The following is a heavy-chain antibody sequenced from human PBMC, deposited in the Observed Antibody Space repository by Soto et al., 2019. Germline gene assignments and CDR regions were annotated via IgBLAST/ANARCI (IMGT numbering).Heavy chain of an antibody. D-gene: IGHD3-22*01. J-gene: IGHJ5*02. CDR2: IWYDGSNK. V-gene: IGHV3-33*01. Sequence: ESGGGVVQPGRSLRLSCAASGFTFSSYGMHWVRQAPGKGLEWVAVIWYDGSNKYYADSVKGRFTISRDNSKNTLYLQMKSLRAEDTAVYYCARYNYYDSSDPLFDPWGQGTLVSVSS. CDR1: GFTFSSYG. CDR3: ARYNYYDSSDPLFDP.